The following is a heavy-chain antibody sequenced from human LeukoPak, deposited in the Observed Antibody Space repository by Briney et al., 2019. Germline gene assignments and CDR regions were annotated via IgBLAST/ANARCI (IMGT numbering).Heavy chain of an antibody. Sequence: GGSLRLSCTASGFTFGDYAMSWLRQAPGKGLEWVGFIRSKAYGGTTEYAASVKGRFTISRDDSKSIAYLQMNSLKTEDTAVYYRTRFPGYCSGGSCFKFDYWGQGTLVTVSS. D-gene: IGHD2-15*01. CDR1: GFTFGDYA. CDR2: IRSKAYGGTT. J-gene: IGHJ4*02. CDR3: TRFPGYCSGGSCFKFDY. V-gene: IGHV3-49*03.